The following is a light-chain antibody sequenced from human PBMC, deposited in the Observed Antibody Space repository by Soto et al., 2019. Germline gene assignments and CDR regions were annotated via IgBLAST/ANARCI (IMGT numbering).Light chain of an antibody. J-gene: IGKJ2*01. V-gene: IGKV1-39*01. Sequence: DVQMTQSPSSLSASVGDRVTITCRTGQSISSYLNWYQQKPGKDPKLLIYAASSLQSGVPSRFSGSGSGTDFTLTISRLQPEDFAIYYCKQSYGTPYTFGQGTKLEIK. CDR1: QSISSY. CDR3: KQSYGTPYT. CDR2: AAS.